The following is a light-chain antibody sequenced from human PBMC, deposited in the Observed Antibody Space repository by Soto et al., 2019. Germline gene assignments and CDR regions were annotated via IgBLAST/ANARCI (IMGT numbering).Light chain of an antibody. CDR2: GAS. Sequence: EIVLTQSPGTLSLSPGERATLSCRASQSVNNNYLAWYQQKPGQAPRLLIYGASSRATGIPDRFSGSGSGTVFPLTISRLQPEYFALYYCQQYGSSPYTFGQGTKLEIK. CDR3: QQYGSSPYT. CDR1: QSVNNNY. J-gene: IGKJ2*01. V-gene: IGKV3-20*01.